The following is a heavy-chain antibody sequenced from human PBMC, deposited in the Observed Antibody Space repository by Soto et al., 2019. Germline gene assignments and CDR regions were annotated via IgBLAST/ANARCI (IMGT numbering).Heavy chain of an antibody. D-gene: IGHD3-3*01. V-gene: IGHV3-15*01. CDR1: GVTFSNAR. J-gene: IGHJ6*03. Sequence: GALRHSCGGSGVTFSNARMSWGRPGPGKGPGGGGRIKSKTDGGTTDYAAPVKGRFTISRDDSKNTLYLQMNSLKTEDTAVYYCTTCGYDFWSGYYTGYYYYYMDVWGKGTTVTVSS. CDR3: TTCGYDFWSGYYTGYYYYYMDV. CDR2: IKSKTDGGTT.